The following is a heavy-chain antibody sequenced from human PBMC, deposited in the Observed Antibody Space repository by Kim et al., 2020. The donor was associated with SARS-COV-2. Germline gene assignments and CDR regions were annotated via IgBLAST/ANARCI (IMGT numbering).Heavy chain of an antibody. CDR2: INHSGST. J-gene: IGHJ4*02. CDR1: GGSFSGYY. V-gene: IGHV4-34*01. CDR3: ARGYSSSWYMDY. Sequence: SETLSLTCAVYGGSFSGYYWSWIRQPPGKGLEWIGEINHSGSTNYNPSLKSRVTISVDTSKNQFSLKLSSVTAADTAVYYCARGYSSSWYMDYWGQGTLV. D-gene: IGHD6-13*01.